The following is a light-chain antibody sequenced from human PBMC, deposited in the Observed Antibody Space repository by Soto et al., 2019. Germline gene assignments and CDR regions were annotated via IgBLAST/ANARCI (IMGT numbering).Light chain of an antibody. CDR3: SSYTSSSILVV. J-gene: IGLJ2*01. Sequence: QSVLTQPASVSGSPGQSITISCTGTSSDVGGYNYVSWYQQHPGKAPKLMIYAVSNRPSGVSNRFSGSKSGNTASLTISGLQAKDEADYYCSSYTSSSILVVFGGGTKLTVL. CDR2: AVS. V-gene: IGLV2-14*01. CDR1: SSDVGGYNY.